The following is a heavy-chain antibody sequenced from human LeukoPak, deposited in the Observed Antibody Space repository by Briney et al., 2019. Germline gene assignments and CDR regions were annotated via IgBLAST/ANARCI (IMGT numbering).Heavy chain of an antibody. V-gene: IGHV4-34*01. CDR1: GFTFDDYA. CDR2: INHSGST. CDR3: ARGGHMVIPFDY. Sequence: GSLRLSCAASGFTFDDYAMHWIRQSPGKGLEWIGEINHSGSTNYNPSLKSRVTISLDTSNNQFSLKLSSVTAADTAVYYCARGGHMVIPFDYWGQGTLVTVSS. J-gene: IGHJ4*02. D-gene: IGHD3-22*01.